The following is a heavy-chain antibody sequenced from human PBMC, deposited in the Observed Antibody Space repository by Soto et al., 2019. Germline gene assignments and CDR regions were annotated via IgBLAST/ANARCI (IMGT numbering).Heavy chain of an antibody. Sequence: PGGSLRLSCAASGFTFSSYAMSWVRQAPGKGLEWVSAISGSGGSTYYADSVKGRFTISRDNSKNTLYLQMNSLRAEDTVVYYCAKDLVEDTTRDYWGQGTLVTVSS. CDR3: AKDLVEDTTRDY. V-gene: IGHV3-23*01. CDR2: ISGSGGST. CDR1: GFTFSSYA. D-gene: IGHD1-26*01. J-gene: IGHJ4*02.